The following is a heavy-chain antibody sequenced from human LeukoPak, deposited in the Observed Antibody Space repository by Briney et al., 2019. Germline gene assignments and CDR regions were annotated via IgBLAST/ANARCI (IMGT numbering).Heavy chain of an antibody. J-gene: IGHJ4*02. CDR1: GFTSDDYA. Sequence: AGGSLRLSCAASGFTSDDYAIHWVRQAPGKGLEWVSGINWNSGSIGYADSVKGRFTISRDNAKNSLYLQMNSLRPEDTALYYCAKGHGSSSGWYVHYFDYWGQGTLVTVSS. V-gene: IGHV3-9*02. CDR2: INWNSGSI. CDR3: AKGHGSSSGWYVHYFDY. D-gene: IGHD6-19*01.